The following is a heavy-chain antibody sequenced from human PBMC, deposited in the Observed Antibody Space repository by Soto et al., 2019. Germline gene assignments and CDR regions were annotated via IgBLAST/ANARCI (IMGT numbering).Heavy chain of an antibody. CDR3: ARVGCSSTSCYARPAYYYYSMDV. CDR2: IYYSGST. J-gene: IGHJ6*03. Sequence: SETLSLTCTVSGGSISSYYWSWIRQPPGKGLEWIGYIYYSGSTNYNPSLKSRVTISVDTSKNQFSLKLSSVTAADTAVYYCARVGCSSTSCYARPAYYYYSMDVWGKGPTVT. D-gene: IGHD2-2*01. V-gene: IGHV4-59*01. CDR1: GGSISSYY.